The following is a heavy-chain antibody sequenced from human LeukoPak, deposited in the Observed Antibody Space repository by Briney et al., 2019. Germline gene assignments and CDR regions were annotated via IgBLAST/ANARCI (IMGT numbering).Heavy chain of an antibody. J-gene: IGHJ6*02. CDR1: GFTFSSYS. Sequence: GGSLRLSCAASGFTFSSYSMNWVRQAPGKGLEWVSIIYGADSTYYADSVKGRFTISRDNSKNTLYLQMNSLRAEDTAVYYCARSGFGVLYYYGMDVWGQGTTVTVSS. CDR3: ARSGFGVLYYYGMDV. D-gene: IGHD3-10*01. CDR2: IYGADST. V-gene: IGHV3-66*01.